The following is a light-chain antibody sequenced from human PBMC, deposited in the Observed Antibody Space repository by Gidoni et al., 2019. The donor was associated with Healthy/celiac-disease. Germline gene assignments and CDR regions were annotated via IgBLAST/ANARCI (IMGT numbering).Light chain of an antibody. CDR1: SLRRYY. V-gene: IGLV3-19*01. J-gene: IGLJ2*01. CDR3: DSRDSSGNHPVV. CDR2: GKT. Sequence: SSELTQDPAVSVAVGQTARITCQGDSLRRYYASLYQQKPGQAPVLVIFGKTNRPSGIPDRFSCSTSGNTASLTITGAQAEDEADYYCDSRDSSGNHPVVFGGGTKLTVL.